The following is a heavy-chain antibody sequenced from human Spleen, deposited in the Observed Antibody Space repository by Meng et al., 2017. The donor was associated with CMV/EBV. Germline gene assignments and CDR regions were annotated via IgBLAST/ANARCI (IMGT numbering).Heavy chain of an antibody. CDR1: GFTFSSYA. CDR2: ISYDGSNK. J-gene: IGHJ5*02. D-gene: IGHD6-25*01. V-gene: IGHV3-30-3*01. Sequence: GESLKISCAASGFTFSSYAMHWVRQAPGKGLEWVAVISYDGSNKYYADSVKGRFTISRDNSKNTLYLQMNSLRAEDTALYYCVRLGAAGTWGDNDWFDPWGQGTLVTVSS. CDR3: VRLGAAGTWGDNDWFDP.